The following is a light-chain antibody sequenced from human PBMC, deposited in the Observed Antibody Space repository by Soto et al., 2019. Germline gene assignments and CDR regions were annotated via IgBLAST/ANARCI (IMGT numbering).Light chain of an antibody. J-gene: IGLJ1*01. CDR3: CSYAGSSTYV. CDR1: SSDVGSYNL. V-gene: IGLV2-23*01. Sequence: QSALTQPASVSGSPGQSITISCTGTSSDVGSYNLVSWYKQHPGKAPKLMIYEGSKRPSGVSNRFSGSKSGNTASLTISGLQAEDEADYYCCSYAGSSTYVFGTGTKLTV. CDR2: EGS.